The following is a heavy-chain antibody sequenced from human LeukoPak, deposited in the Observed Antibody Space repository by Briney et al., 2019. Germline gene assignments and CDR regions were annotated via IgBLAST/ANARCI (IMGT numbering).Heavy chain of an antibody. CDR1: GFAFNSYA. CDR2: ISSSGGST. J-gene: IGHJ4*02. Sequence: GGSLRLSCAASGFAFNSYAMSWVRQAPGKGLEWVSTISSSGGSTYYADSVKGRFTISRDNSKNTLFLQMHSLRAEDTAVYYCAKRDLGYWGQGTLVTVSS. V-gene: IGHV3-23*01. CDR3: AKRDLGY.